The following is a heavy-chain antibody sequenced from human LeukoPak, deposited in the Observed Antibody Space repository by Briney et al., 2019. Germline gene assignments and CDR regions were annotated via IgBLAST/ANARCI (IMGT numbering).Heavy chain of an antibody. Sequence: GASVRVSFTASGYTFTGYNMDWVRQPPGQGLGWMGWINPNTGGTNYSQNFQSRGTMTTDTSISTPYMEMSRLRAAATAVYYCARERVVRDLDYWGQGTLVTVSS. J-gene: IGHJ4*02. CDR1: GYTFTGYN. CDR2: INPNTGGT. CDR3: ARERVVRDLDY. V-gene: IGHV1-2*02. D-gene: IGHD3-22*01.